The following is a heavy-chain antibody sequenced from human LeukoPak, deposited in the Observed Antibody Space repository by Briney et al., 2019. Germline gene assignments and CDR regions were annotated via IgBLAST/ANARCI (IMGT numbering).Heavy chain of an antibody. J-gene: IGHJ3*02. CDR1: GGSFSGYY. CDR2: INHSGST. D-gene: IGHD6-19*01. Sequence: SETLSPTCAVYGGSFSGYYWSWIRQPPGKGLEWIGEINHSGSTNYNPSLKSRVTISVDTSKNQFSLKLSSVTAADTAVYYCARVLTYSSGWYVSPPAFDIWGQGTMVTVSS. CDR3: ARVLTYSSGWYVSPPAFDI. V-gene: IGHV4-34*01.